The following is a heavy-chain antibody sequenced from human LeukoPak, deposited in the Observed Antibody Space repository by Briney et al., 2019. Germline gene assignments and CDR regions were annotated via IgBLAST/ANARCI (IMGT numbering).Heavy chain of an antibody. CDR3: ARSRGFGELSVDY. V-gene: IGHV4-59*12. Sequence: PSETLSLTCTVSGGSISSYYWSWIRQPPGKGLEWIGYIYYSGSTNYNPSLKSRVTISVDTSKNQFSLKLSSVTAADTAVYYCARSRGFGELSVDYWGQGTLVTVSS. D-gene: IGHD3-10*01. J-gene: IGHJ4*02. CDR1: GGSISSYY. CDR2: IYYSGST.